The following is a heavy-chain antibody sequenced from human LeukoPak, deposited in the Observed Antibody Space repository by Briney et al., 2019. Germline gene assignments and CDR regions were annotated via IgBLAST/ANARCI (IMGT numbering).Heavy chain of an antibody. CDR2: IIPIFGTA. CDR1: GGTFSSYA. CDR3: TTRVGGRGWYYYYYYYMDV. Sequence: GASVKVSCKASGGTFSSYAISWVRQAPGQGLEWMGGIIPIFGTANYAQKFQGRVTITADESTSTAYMELSSLKTEDTAVYYCTTRVGGRGWYYYYYYYMDVWGKGTTVTVSS. V-gene: IGHV1-69*13. J-gene: IGHJ6*03. D-gene: IGHD6-19*01.